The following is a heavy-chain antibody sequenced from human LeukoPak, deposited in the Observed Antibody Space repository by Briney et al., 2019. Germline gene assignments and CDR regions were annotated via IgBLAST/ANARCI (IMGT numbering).Heavy chain of an antibody. CDR1: GFSLSGYW. CDR3: ARDPRNVGLAP. J-gene: IGHJ5*02. V-gene: IGHV3-74*01. CDR2: NNGDGSTT. Sequence: GGSLRLSRVASGFSLSGYWMYWVRQAPGKGLMYISRNNGDGSTTNYADVVKGRFTMSRDNVKNTLYLQMNSLRVEDTAVYYCARDPRNVGLAPWGQGTLVTVSS. D-gene: IGHD2-15*01.